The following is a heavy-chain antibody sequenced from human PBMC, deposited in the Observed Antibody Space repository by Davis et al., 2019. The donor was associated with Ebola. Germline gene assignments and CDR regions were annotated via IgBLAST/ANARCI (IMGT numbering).Heavy chain of an antibody. CDR2: IKQDGSEK. D-gene: IGHD2-8*02. J-gene: IGHJ4*02. Sequence: GESLKISCAASGFTFSSYWMSWVRQAPGKGLEWVANIKQDGSEKYYVDSVKGRFTISRDNAKNSLYLQMNSLRAEDTAVYYCARELVVYAITSYGGWYSSGADYWGQGTLVTVSS. CDR1: GFTFSSYW. V-gene: IGHV3-7*01. CDR3: ARELVVYAITSYGGWYSSGADY.